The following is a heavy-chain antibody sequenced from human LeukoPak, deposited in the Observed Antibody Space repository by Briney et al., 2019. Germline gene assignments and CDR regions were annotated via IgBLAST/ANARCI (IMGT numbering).Heavy chain of an antibody. D-gene: IGHD3-10*01. Sequence: PGGSLRLSCSASGFTFSSYGMHWVRQAPGKGLEWVAVIWYVGVNKYYADSVKDRFTISRDNSKNTLYLQMNSLRVEDTAVYYCARDLGSGTHLADYWGQGTLVTVSS. CDR3: ARDLGSGTHLADY. V-gene: IGHV3-33*01. CDR2: IWYVGVNK. CDR1: GFTFSSYG. J-gene: IGHJ4*02.